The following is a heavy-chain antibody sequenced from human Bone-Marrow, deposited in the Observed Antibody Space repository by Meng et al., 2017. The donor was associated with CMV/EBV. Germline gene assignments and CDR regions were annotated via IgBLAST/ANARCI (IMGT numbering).Heavy chain of an antibody. J-gene: IGHJ3*02. CDR1: GGSVSSGSYY. CDR3: ARDGGYCSSTSCYDNDAFDI. CDR2: IYYSGGT. V-gene: IGHV4-61*01. Sequence: GSLRLSCTVSGGSVSSGSYYWSWIRQPPGKGLEWIGYIYYSGGTNYNPSLKSRVTISVDTSKNQFSLKLSSVTAADTAVYYCARDGGYCSSTSCYDNDAFDIWGQGTMVTVSS. D-gene: IGHD2-2*01.